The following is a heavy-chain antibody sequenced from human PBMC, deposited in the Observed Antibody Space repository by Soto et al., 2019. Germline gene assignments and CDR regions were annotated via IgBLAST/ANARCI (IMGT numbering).Heavy chain of an antibody. CDR2: MSYDGSNK. D-gene: IGHD3-16*01. J-gene: IGHJ4*02. CDR3: ASDGGAY. Sequence: QVQLVESGGGVVQPGRSLRLSCAASGFTFSSYAMHWVRRAPGKGLEWMAVMSYDGSNKYYADSVKGRFTISRDNSKNTLYLQMNSLRPEDTALYCCASDGGAYWGQGTLVIVSS. CDR1: GFTFSSYA. V-gene: IGHV3-30-3*01.